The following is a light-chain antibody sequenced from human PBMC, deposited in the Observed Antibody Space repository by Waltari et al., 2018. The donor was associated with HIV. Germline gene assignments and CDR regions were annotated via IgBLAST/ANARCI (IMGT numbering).Light chain of an antibody. J-gene: IGKJ1*01. CDR3: QQYNTDWT. V-gene: IGKV1-5*03. CDR1: QSISAW. Sequence: DIKMTQSPRTRSASVGDRVTITSRASQSISAWLAWYQQKPGKGPKLLIYKASILESGAPSRFSGGGSATDFTLTIRGLQPDDAATYYCQQYNTDWTFGQGTKVEIK. CDR2: KAS.